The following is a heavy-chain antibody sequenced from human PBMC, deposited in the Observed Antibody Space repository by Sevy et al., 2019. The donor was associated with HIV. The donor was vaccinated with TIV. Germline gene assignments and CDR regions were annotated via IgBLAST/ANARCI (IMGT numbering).Heavy chain of an antibody. D-gene: IGHD5-12*01. CDR1: GFMFSSYS. Sequence: GSLRLSCAASGFMFSSYSMNWVRQAPGKGLEWVSSISSDSNYIYYADSVKGRFTISRDNAKNSLYLQMNSLRAEDTAVYYCARGLSVARWGQGTLVTVSS. CDR2: ISSDSNYI. CDR3: ARGLSVAR. V-gene: IGHV3-21*04. J-gene: IGHJ4*02.